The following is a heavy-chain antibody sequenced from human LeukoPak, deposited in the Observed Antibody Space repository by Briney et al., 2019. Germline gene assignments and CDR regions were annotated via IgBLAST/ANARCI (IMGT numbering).Heavy chain of an antibody. CDR2: ISYDGSNK. D-gene: IGHD4/OR15-4a*01. Sequence: PGRSLRLSCAASGFTFRSYAMHWVRQAPGKGLEWVALISYDGSNKYYADSVKGRFTISRDNSKNTLYLQMNSLRAEDTAVYYCAKGLDYYFDYWGQGTLVTVSS. CDR1: GFTFRSYA. V-gene: IGHV3-30*04. CDR3: AKGLDYYFDY. J-gene: IGHJ4*02.